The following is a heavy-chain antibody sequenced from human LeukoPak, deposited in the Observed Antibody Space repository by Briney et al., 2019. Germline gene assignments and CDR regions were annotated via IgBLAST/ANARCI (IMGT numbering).Heavy chain of an antibody. CDR2: IYYSGST. CDR3: AREGLAAAGTFDY. J-gene: IGHJ4*02. Sequence: SETLSLTCTVSGGSISSYYWSWLRQPPGQGLEWIGYIYYSGSTNYNPSLKSRVTISVDTSKNQFSLKLSSVTAADTAVYYCAREGLAAAGTFDYWGQGTLVTVSS. D-gene: IGHD6-13*01. CDR1: GGSISSYY. V-gene: IGHV4-59*01.